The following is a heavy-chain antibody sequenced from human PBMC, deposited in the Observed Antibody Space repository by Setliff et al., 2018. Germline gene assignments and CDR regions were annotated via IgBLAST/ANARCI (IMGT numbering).Heavy chain of an antibody. CDR2: IKQDGGEK. D-gene: IGHD1-26*01. Sequence: GGSLRLSCAASGFTFDNFAMNWVRQAPGKGLEWVANIKQDGGEKYYVDSVKGRFTISRDNAKNSLYLQMNSLRAEDTAVYYCARDRGSGSYFLRYFDYWGQGTLVTVSS. V-gene: IGHV3-7*01. J-gene: IGHJ4*02. CDR3: ARDRGSGSYFLRYFDY. CDR1: GFTFDNFA.